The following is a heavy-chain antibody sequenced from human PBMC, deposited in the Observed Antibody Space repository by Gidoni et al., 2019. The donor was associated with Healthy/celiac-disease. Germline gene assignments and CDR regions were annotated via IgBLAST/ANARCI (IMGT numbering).Heavy chain of an antibody. V-gene: IGHV1-24*01. Sequence: QVQRVKSGAEGKKPGASGKVSCKVSGYTLTELAMHWVRQAPGKGLEWMGGFDPEVGETIYAQKFQGRVTMTEDTSTDTAYMELSSLRSEDTAVYYCATAWYSSSLDYWGQGTLVTVSS. CDR2: FDPEVGET. CDR3: ATAWYSSSLDY. D-gene: IGHD6-13*01. CDR1: GYTLTELA. J-gene: IGHJ4*02.